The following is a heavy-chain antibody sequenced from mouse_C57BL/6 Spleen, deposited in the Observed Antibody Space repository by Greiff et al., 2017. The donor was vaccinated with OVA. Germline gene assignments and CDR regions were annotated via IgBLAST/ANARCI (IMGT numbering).Heavy chain of an antibody. Sequence: VQLKESGPELVKPGASVKMSCKASGYTFTDYNMHWVKQSHGKSLEWIGYINPNNGGTSYNQKFKGKATLTVSKSSSTAYMELRSLTSEDSAVYYCARDGGAMDYWGQGTSVTVSS. J-gene: IGHJ4*01. CDR2: INPNNGGT. V-gene: IGHV1-22*01. CDR1: GYTFTDYN. CDR3: ARDGGAMDY.